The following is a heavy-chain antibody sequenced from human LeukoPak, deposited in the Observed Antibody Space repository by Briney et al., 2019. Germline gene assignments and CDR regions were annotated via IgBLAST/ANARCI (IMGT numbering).Heavy chain of an antibody. V-gene: IGHV4-31*03. D-gene: IGHD2-2*01. CDR3: ARAAGYCSSTSCFLHNNWFDP. CDR2: IYYSGST. Sequence: SETLSLTCTVSGGSISSGGYYWSWIRQHPGKGLEWIGCIYYSGSTYYNPSLKSRVTISVDTSKNQFSLKLSSVTAADTAVYYCARAAGYCSSTSCFLHNNWFDPWGQGTLVTVSS. J-gene: IGHJ5*02. CDR1: GGSISSGGYY.